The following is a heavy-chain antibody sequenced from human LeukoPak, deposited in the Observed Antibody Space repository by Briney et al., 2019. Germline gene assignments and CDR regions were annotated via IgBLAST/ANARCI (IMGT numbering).Heavy chain of an antibody. J-gene: IGHJ4*02. CDR1: GFTFSSYA. Sequence: GGSLRLSCAASGFTFSSYAMSWVRQAPGKGLEWVSAISGSGGSTYYADSVKGRFTISRDNSKNTLYLQMNSLRAEDTAVYYCARSYHSGSYRFFDYWGQGTLVTVSS. CDR3: ARSYHSGSYRFFDY. D-gene: IGHD1-26*01. CDR2: ISGSGGST. V-gene: IGHV3-23*01.